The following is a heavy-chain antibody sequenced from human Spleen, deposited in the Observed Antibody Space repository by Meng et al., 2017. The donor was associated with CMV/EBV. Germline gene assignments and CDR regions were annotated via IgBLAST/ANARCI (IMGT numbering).Heavy chain of an antibody. D-gene: IGHD3-22*01. Sequence: AVSGFTVSSYSMNWVRQAPGKGLECVSSISSSSSYIYYADSVKGRFTISRDNAKNSLYLQMNSLRAEDTAVYYCARDRDSSGYRFDYWGQGTLVTVSS. V-gene: IGHV3-21*01. CDR2: ISSSSSYI. CDR3: ARDRDSSGYRFDY. CDR1: GFTVSSYS. J-gene: IGHJ4*02.